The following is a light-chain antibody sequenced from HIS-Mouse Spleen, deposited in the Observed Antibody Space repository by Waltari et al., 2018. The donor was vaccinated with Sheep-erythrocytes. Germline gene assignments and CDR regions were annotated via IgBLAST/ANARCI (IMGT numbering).Light chain of an antibody. CDR3: CSYAGSSTYWV. V-gene: IGLV2-23*01. Sequence: GQSITISCTGTSSDVGSYNLVSWYQQHPGKAPKLMIYEGSKRPSGVSNRFSGSKSGNTASLTISGLQAVDEADYYCCSYAGSSTYWVFGGGTKLTVL. J-gene: IGLJ3*02. CDR2: EGS. CDR1: SSDVGSYNL.